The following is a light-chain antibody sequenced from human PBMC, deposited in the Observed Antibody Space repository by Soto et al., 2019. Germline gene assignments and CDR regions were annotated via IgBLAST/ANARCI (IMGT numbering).Light chain of an antibody. CDR3: CSYADGQTLA. Sequence: QSALTQPPSASGTPGQRVTISCSGSSSNIGSNTVNWYQQLPGTAPKLLIYSNNQRPSGVPDRFSGSKSGTTASLIISGLQAEDEADYFCCSYADGQTLAFGGGTKLTVL. V-gene: IGLV1-44*01. CDR2: SNN. CDR1: SSNIGSNT. J-gene: IGLJ2*01.